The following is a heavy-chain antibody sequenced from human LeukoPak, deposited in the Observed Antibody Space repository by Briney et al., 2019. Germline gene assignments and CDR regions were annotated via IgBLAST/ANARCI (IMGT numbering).Heavy chain of an antibody. CDR3: ARHLPYSSSWYIGYYYSGMDV. Sequence: ASVKVSCKASGYTFTSYDINWVRQATGQGLEWMGWMNPNSGNTGYAQKFQGRVTMTRNTSISTAYMELSSLRSEDTAVYYCARHLPYSSSWYIGYYYSGMDVWGQGTTVTVSS. J-gene: IGHJ6*02. D-gene: IGHD6-13*01. CDR1: GYTFTSYD. CDR2: MNPNSGNT. V-gene: IGHV1-8*01.